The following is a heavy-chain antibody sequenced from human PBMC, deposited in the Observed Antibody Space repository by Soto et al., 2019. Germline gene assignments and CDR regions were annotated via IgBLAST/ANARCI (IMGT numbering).Heavy chain of an antibody. V-gene: IGHV3-9*01. CDR1: GFTFEDYS. J-gene: IGHJ3*01. Sequence: LKISCVASGFTFEDYSLHWVRQVPVKGLEWVAGISGNSGSSGYADSVRGRFTVSRDNAKNSLFLQMSSLSPEDTALYYCTKRRSARPGFDAFDLWGQGTMVTVSS. D-gene: IGHD3-10*01. CDR2: ISGNSGSS. CDR3: TKRRSARPGFDAFDL.